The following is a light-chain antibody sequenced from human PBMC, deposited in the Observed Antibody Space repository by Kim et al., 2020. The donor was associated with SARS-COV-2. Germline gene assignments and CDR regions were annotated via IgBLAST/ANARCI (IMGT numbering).Light chain of an antibody. J-gene: IGKJ5*01. V-gene: IGKV1-17*01. CDR1: RDIKND. Sequence: ASQEDGVTSTCRASRDIKNDLGWYQQYPVRPPKRLIYRASSLQSGVPSIFSSSGAGTDFTHSIRSVRPEHLAAYFCLHHNTNPITFGQGTRLEIK. CDR3: LHHNTNPIT. CDR2: RAS.